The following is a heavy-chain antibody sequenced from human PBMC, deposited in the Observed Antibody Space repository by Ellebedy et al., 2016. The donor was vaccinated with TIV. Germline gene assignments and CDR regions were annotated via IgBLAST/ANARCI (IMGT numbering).Heavy chain of an antibody. D-gene: IGHD1-14*01. CDR2: INPSGGST. Sequence: ASVKVSCKASGYTFTSYYMHWVRQAPGQGLEWMGLINPSGGSTSYAQKFQGRVTMTRDTSTSTVYMELSSLRSEDTAVYYCARDPRTPRGMDVWGQGTTVTVSS. V-gene: IGHV1-46*01. J-gene: IGHJ6*02. CDR3: ARDPRTPRGMDV. CDR1: GYTFTSYY.